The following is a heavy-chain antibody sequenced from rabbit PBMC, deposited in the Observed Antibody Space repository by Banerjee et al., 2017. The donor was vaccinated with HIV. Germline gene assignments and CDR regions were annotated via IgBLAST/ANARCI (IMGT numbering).Heavy chain of an antibody. J-gene: IGHJ4*01. CDR1: GFDLSNYNY. Sequence: QEQLEESGGDLVKPGASLTLTCTASGFDLSNYNYMCWVRQAPGKGLEWIACIYAGSSGSTYYASWAKGRFTISKTSSTTVTLQMTSLTAADTATYFCARGNAVSRDYSPYSLDLWGPGTLVTVS. D-gene: IGHD4-1*01. V-gene: IGHV1S45*01. CDR3: ARGNAVSRDYSPYSLDL. CDR2: IYAGSSGST.